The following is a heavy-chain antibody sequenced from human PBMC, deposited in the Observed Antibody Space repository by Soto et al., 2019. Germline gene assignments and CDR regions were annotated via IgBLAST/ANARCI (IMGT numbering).Heavy chain of an antibody. CDR2: ITGSGFDT. CDR3: AKRRPQYFDD. V-gene: IGHV3-23*01. CDR1: GFSFSNYA. Sequence: EVPLLESGGGSIQSGGSLRLSCATSGFSFSNYAMSWVRQAPGKGLEWVSLITGSGFDTYNAASVKGRFTVSRDNSKNLQYLQMNSLSADDTAFYYCAKRRPQYFDDWGQGTLVTVSP. J-gene: IGHJ4*02.